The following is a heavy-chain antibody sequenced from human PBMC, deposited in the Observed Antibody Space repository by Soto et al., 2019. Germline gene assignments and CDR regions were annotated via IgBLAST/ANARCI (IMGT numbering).Heavy chain of an antibody. V-gene: IGHV3-30-3*01. D-gene: IGHD4-17*01. Sequence: GGSLRLPCAASWFTFRRYCMHWVRQAPGKGLGWVAVISYDGSNKYYADSVKGRFTISRDNSKNTLYLQMNSLRAEDTAVYYCASSEASTVAPSLDYWGQGTLVTVSS. CDR1: WFTFRRYC. J-gene: IGHJ4*02. CDR2: ISYDGSNK. CDR3: ASSEASTVAPSLDY.